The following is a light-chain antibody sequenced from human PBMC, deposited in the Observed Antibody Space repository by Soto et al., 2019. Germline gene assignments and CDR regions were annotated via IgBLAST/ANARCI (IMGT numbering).Light chain of an antibody. CDR2: GAS. V-gene: IGKV1D-12*01. CDR1: QDIAGD. J-gene: IGKJ5*01. CDR3: QQAYSFPIT. Sequence: EIQVTQSPSSVSASVGDRVTITCRASQDIAGDLAWYQHKPGRTPELLIHGASRLQSGVPARFSGSGSGTDFTLSINSLQPEDFATYYCQQAYSFPITFGQGTRLEIK.